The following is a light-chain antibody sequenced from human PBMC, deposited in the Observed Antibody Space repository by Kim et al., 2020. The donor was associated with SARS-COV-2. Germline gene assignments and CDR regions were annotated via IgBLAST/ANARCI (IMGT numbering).Light chain of an antibody. Sequence: GQPVTVSCSGSSSNIGNDYVSWYQHLPGTAPKLLIYDNNKRPSGIPDRFFASKSGTSATLGITGLQTGDEADYYCGTWDSSLSAVVFGGGTQLTVL. CDR1: SSNIGNDY. V-gene: IGLV1-51*01. J-gene: IGLJ3*02. CDR3: GTWDSSLSAVV. CDR2: DNN.